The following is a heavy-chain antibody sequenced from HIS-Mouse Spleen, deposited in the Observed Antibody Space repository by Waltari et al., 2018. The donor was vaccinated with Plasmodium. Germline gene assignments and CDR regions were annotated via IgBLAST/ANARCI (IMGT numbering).Heavy chain of an antibody. Sequence: QVTLRESGPALVKPTQTLTLTCTFSGFSLSTSGMCVSWIRQPPGKALGWLARIDWDDDKYYSTSLKTRLTISKDTSKNQVVLTMTNMDPVDTATYDCARTTYSSSSAKYYYYGMDVWGQGTTVTVSS. CDR3: ARTTYSSSSAKYYYYGMDV. CDR1: GFSLSTSGMC. CDR2: IDWDDDK. V-gene: IGHV2-70*15. D-gene: IGHD6-6*01. J-gene: IGHJ6*02.